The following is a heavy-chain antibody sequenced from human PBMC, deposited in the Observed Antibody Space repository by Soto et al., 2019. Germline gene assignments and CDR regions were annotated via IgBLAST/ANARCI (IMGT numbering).Heavy chain of an antibody. D-gene: IGHD3-3*01. CDR1: VFTFGGYS. CDR3: SRYRVAEDLSDFDY. J-gene: IGHJ4*02. CDR2: IRSKSYYGTT. V-gene: IGHV3-49*04. Sequence: SGGSLRIACSCSVFTFGGYSLSWVRQAPGKGLDWVGSIRSKSYYGTTEYAASVGGRFTISRDDSNGIAYLQMNSLKTEDTAVYYCSRYRVAEDLSDFDYWGQGTLVTVSS.